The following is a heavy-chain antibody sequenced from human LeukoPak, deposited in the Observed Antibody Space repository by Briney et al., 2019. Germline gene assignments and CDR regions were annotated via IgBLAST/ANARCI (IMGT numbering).Heavy chain of an antibody. CDR3: ARDPKFTMVRGAHPFNWFDP. D-gene: IGHD3-10*01. V-gene: IGHV3-74*01. J-gene: IGHJ5*02. CDR1: GFTFSSCW. Sequence: GGSLRLSCAASGFTFSSCWMHWVRQAPGKGLVWVSRINSDGSSTSYADSVKGRFTISRDNAKNTLYLQMNSLRAEDTAVYYCARDPKFTMVRGAHPFNWFDPWGQGTLVTVSS. CDR2: INSDGSST.